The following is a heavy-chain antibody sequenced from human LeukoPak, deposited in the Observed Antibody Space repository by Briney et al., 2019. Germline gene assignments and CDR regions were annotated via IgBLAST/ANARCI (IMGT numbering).Heavy chain of an antibody. CDR2: ITHSGST. V-gene: IGHV4-34*01. D-gene: IGHD2-2*01. CDR1: GGSFSGYY. Sequence: ASETLSLTCAVYGGSFSGYYWSWIRQPPGKGLEWIREITHSGSTNYNPSLKSRVTISVDTSMSQFSLKLSSVTAADTAVYYCAKIVVVPAATVSAGWFDPWGQGTLVTVSS. J-gene: IGHJ5*02. CDR3: AKIVVVPAATVSAGWFDP.